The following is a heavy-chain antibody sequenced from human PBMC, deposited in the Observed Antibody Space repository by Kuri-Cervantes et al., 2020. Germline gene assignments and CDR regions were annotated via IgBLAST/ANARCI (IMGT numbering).Heavy chain of an antibody. CDR1: GFTFSSYG. CDR3: ASETLYYYDSSGYQN. V-gene: IGHV3-33*01. J-gene: IGHJ4*02. D-gene: IGHD3-22*01. Sequence: GESLKISCAASGFTFSSYGMHWVRQAPGKGLEWVAVIWYYGSNKYYADSVKGRFTISRDNSQNPLYLQRNSLRAEDTAVYYCASETLYYYDSSGYQNWGQGTLVTVSS. CDR2: IWYYGSNK.